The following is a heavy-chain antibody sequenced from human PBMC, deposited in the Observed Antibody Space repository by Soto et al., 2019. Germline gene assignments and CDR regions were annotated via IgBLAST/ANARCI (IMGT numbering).Heavy chain of an antibody. J-gene: IGHJ6*02. CDR2: IYYSGST. D-gene: IGHD3-3*02. V-gene: IGHV4-30-4*08. CDR1: GGSISSGGYY. Sequence: PSETLSLTCTVSGGSISSGGYYWSWIRQHPGKGLEWIGYIYYSGSTNYNPSLKSRVTISVDTSKNQFSLKLSSVTAADTAVYYCASTLGATRDIYYYYYYGMDVWGQGTTVTVSS. CDR3: ASTLGATRDIYYYYYYGMDV.